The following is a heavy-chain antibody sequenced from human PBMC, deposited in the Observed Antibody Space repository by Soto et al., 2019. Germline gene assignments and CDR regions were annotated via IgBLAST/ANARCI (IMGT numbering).Heavy chain of an antibody. Sequence: ASVKVSCKASGYNFSSYDINWVRQATGQGLEWVGWVSPNNGNTGYAQKFQGRVTMTKNTSISTAYMELSSLRSEDTDVYYCAREAYSSSSGPRGNWFDPWGQGTLVTVSS. CDR3: AREAYSSSSGPRGNWFDP. D-gene: IGHD6-6*01. CDR2: VSPNNGNT. J-gene: IGHJ5*02. V-gene: IGHV1-8*01. CDR1: GYNFSSYD.